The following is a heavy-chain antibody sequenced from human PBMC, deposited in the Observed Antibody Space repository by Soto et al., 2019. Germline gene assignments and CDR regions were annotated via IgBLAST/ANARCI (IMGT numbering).Heavy chain of an antibody. J-gene: IGHJ6*02. CDR3: ARGSPGGYYDILTGYLYYYYYYYGMDV. CDR1: GYTFTSYD. V-gene: IGHV1-8*01. D-gene: IGHD3-9*01. Sequence: ASVKVSCKASGYTFTSYDINWVRQATGQGLEWMGWMNPNSGNTGYAQKFQGRVTMTRNTSMSTAYMELSSLRSGDTAVYYCARGSPGGYYDILTGYLYYYYYYYGMDVWGQGTTVTVSS. CDR2: MNPNSGNT.